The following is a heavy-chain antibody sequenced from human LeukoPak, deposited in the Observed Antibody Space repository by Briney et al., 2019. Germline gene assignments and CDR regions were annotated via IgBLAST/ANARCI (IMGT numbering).Heavy chain of an antibody. J-gene: IGHJ4*02. CDR3: ARLKLLWSNYFDY. D-gene: IGHD2-2*01. CDR1: GFPFSSYG. Sequence: GGSLRLSCAASGFPFSSYGMYWVRQALGKGLEWVANIKQDGSEKYYVDSVKGRFTISRDNAKNSLYLQMNSLRAEDTAVYYCARLKLLWSNYFDYWGQGTLVTVSS. CDR2: IKQDGSEK. V-gene: IGHV3-7*01.